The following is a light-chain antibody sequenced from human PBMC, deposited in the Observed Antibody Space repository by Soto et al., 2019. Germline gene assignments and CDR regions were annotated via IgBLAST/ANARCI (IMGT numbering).Light chain of an antibody. J-gene: IGKJ5*01. CDR3: QQRSDWPLT. CDR1: QSVTSY. V-gene: IGKV3-11*01. CDR2: DVS. Sequence: EIVLTQSPAPLSLSPGERATPSCRASQSVTSYLAWYQQKPGQAPRLLIYDVSNRASGIPARFSGSGSETDFTLTISSLEPEDFAVYYCQQRSDWPLTFGQGTRLEIK.